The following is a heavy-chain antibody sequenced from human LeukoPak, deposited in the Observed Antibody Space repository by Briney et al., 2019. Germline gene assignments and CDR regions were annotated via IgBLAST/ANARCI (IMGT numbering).Heavy chain of an antibody. CDR1: EFTFTTYG. CDR3: ARDRLAYCGGDCYWGDLFDI. V-gene: IGHV3-33*01. Sequence: PGGSLRLSCAASEFTFTTYGMHWVRQAPGKGLEWVAVILYDGSNKYYADSVKGRFTISRDNSKNTLYLQMNSLRAEDTAVYYCARDRLAYCGGDCYWGDLFDIWGQGTMVTVSS. J-gene: IGHJ3*02. CDR2: ILYDGSNK. D-gene: IGHD2-21*02.